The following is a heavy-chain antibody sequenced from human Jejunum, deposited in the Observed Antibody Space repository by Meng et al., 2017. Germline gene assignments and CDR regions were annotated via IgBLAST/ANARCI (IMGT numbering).Heavy chain of an antibody. J-gene: IGHJ4*02. CDR3: AREAVTQTIDY. Sequence: GESLKISCAASGFTFSDYAMTWVRQAPGKGLEWVSSISGSGAATYYADSVKGRFTISRDNGMTTLYLQMNSLGADDTAVYYCAREAVTQTIDYWDQGTLVTVSS. CDR2: ISGSGAAT. D-gene: IGHD4-17*01. V-gene: IGHV3-23*01. CDR1: GFTFSDYA.